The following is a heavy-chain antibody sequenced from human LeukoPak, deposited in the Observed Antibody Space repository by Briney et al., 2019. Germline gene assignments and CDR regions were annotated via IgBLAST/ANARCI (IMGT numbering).Heavy chain of an antibody. J-gene: IGHJ3*01. CDR2: INSDGSST. CDR3: ASDTYYYDSSSYYRDAFDV. CDR1: GFTFSSYW. V-gene: IGHV3-74*01. Sequence: GGSLRLSCAASGFTFSSYWMHWVRQAPGKGLVWVSRINSDGSSTSYADSVKGRFTISRDNAKNTLYLQMNSLRAEDTAVYYCASDTYYYDSSSYYRDAFDVWGQGTMVTVSS. D-gene: IGHD3-22*01.